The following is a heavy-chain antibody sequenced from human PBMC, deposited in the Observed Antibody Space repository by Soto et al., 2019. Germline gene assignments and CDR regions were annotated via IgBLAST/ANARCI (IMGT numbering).Heavy chain of an antibody. V-gene: IGHV3-23*01. CDR1: GFTFSSYS. CDR2: ISGSGQTT. CDR3: AKSRGDSWTTYFFDY. D-gene: IGHD4-4*01. J-gene: IGHJ4*02. Sequence: EVQLLESGGGSVQPGGSLMLSCAASGFTFSSYSLSWLRQAPGQGLEWVSGISGSGQTTHYKDSVKGRFTIYRDNFRNTLYLQVNSLRAEDTAIYFCAKSRGDSWTTYFFDYWGQGALVTVSS.